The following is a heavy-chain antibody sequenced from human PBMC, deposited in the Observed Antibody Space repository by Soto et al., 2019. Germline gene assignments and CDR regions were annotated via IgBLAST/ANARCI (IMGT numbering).Heavy chain of an antibody. J-gene: IGHJ4*02. CDR1: GGSFSGYY. Sequence: QVQLQQWGAGLLKPSETLSLTCAVYGGSFSGYYWSWIRQPPGKGLEWIGEINHSGSTNYNPSLKSRVTISVDTSKNQFSLKLRSVTAADTAVYYCARARVRRGYSGYDYWGQGTLVTVSS. D-gene: IGHD5-12*01. CDR2: INHSGST. V-gene: IGHV4-34*01. CDR3: ARARVRRGYSGYDY.